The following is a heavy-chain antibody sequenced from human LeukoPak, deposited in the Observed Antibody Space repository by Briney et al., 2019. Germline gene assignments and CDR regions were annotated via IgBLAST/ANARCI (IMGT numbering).Heavy chain of an antibody. J-gene: IGHJ4*02. CDR2: IYPGDSDT. V-gene: IGHV5-51*01. CDR1: GYSFTSYW. Sequence: GESLKISCKGSGYSFTSYWIGWVRQMPGKGLEWMGIIYPGDSDTRYSPSFQGQVTISADKSISTAYLQWSSLKASDTAMYYCAQLRGYSYGYPLYYYYFDYWGQGTLVTVSS. D-gene: IGHD5-18*01. CDR3: AQLRGYSYGYPLYYYYFDY.